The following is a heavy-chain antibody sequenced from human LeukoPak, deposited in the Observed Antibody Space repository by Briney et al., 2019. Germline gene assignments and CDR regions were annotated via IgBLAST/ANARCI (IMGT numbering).Heavy chain of an antibody. J-gene: IGHJ4*02. V-gene: IGHV3-66*01. CDR1: GLTVSSNY. Sequence: GGSLRLSCAASGLTVSSNYMSWVRQAPGKGLEWVSLISGGGSTYYADSVRGRFTISRDNSKNTLYLQMNSLRAEDTAVYYCARDWGNWNYDYWGQGTLVTVSS. CDR3: ARDWGNWNYDY. D-gene: IGHD1-7*01. CDR2: ISGGGST.